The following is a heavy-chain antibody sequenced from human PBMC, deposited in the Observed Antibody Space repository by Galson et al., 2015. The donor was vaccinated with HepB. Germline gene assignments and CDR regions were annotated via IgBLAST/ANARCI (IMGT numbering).Heavy chain of an antibody. V-gene: IGHV1-46*03. D-gene: IGHD3-9*01. Sequence: SVKVSCKASGYTFTNYYMHWVRQAPGQGLERMGIINPTVGSASYAQKFQGRVTMTRDTSTSTIYMELSSLRSEDSAVYYCARKALRYFDWLDYWGQGTLVTVSS. CDR2: INPTVGSA. CDR3: ARKALRYFDWLDY. CDR1: GYTFTNYY. J-gene: IGHJ4*02.